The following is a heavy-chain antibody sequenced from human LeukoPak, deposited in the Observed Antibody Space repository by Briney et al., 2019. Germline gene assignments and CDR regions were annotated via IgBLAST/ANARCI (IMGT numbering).Heavy chain of an antibody. Sequence: GGSLRLSCAASGFTFSDYYMSWIRQAPGKGMEWVSYIGSSGRTIYYADSVKGRFTISRDNAKNSLYLQMNSLRAEDTAVYYCARDGKAVAVAFDIWGQGTMVTVSS. J-gene: IGHJ3*02. V-gene: IGHV3-11*04. D-gene: IGHD6-19*01. CDR1: GFTFSDYY. CDR3: ARDGKAVAVAFDI. CDR2: IGSSGRTI.